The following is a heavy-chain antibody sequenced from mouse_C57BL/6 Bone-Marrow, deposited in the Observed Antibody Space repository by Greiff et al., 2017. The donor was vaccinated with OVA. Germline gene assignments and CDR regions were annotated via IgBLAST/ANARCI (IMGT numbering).Heavy chain of an antibody. CDR1: GYTFTSYW. CDR2: IHPNSGST. Sequence: VQLQQPGAELVKPGASVKLSCKASGYTFTSYWMHWVKQRPGQGLEWIGMIHPNSGSTNYNEKFKSKATLTVDKSSSTAYMQLSRLTSEDSAVYYCARYDGYYWYFDVWGTGTTVTVSS. D-gene: IGHD2-3*01. V-gene: IGHV1-64*01. CDR3: ARYDGYYWYFDV. J-gene: IGHJ1*03.